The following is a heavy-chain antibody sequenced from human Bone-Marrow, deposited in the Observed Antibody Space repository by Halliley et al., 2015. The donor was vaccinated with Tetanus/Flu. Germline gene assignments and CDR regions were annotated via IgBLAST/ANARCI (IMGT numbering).Heavy chain of an antibody. CDR2: ISDSGSTK. CDR3: ARDYNNDYYYYGMDV. J-gene: IGHJ6*02. V-gene: IGHV3-48*03. CDR1: GFTFSSYE. D-gene: IGHD1-1*01. Sequence: SLRLSCAASGFTFSSYEMNWVRQAPGKGLEWISYISDSGSTKYYADSVKGRFTISRDNAKKLLYLQMNSLRAEDTAVYFCARDYNNDYYYYGMDVWGHGTTVTVSS.